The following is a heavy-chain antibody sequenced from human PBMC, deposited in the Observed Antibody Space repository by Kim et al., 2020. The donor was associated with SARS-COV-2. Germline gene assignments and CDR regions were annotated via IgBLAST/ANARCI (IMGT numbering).Heavy chain of an antibody. D-gene: IGHD2-2*01. J-gene: IGHJ6*02. CDR2: INPSGGST. CDR3: ARDIVVVPAAMGMDV. CDR1: GYTFTSYY. Sequence: ASVKVSCKASGYTFTSYYMHWVRQAPGQGLEWMGIINPSGGSTSYAQKFQGRVTMTRDTSTSTVYMELSSLRSEDTAVYYCARDIVVVPAAMGMDVWAKGPRSPSP. V-gene: IGHV1-46*01.